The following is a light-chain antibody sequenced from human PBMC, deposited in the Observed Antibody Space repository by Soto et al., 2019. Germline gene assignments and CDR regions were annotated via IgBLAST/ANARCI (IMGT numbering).Light chain of an antibody. V-gene: IGKV1-5*03. CDR2: KAS. CDR3: QQFDSYSPT. Sequence: DIQMTQSPSTLSASVGDTVIITCRASQSVNNWLAWYQQKPGKAPKLLIYKASSLESGVPSRFSGSGSGTEFTLTTSGLQPDDFATYYCQQFDSYSPTFGPGTKVDI. J-gene: IGKJ3*01. CDR1: QSVNNW.